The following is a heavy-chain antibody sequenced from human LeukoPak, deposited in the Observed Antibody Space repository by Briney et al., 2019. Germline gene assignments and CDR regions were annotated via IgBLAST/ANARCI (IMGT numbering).Heavy chain of an antibody. CDR3: ARGKDAQSGSYLI. Sequence: SETLSLTCTVPGGSISSSSYYWGWIRQPPGKGREWIGSVYYSVSTSYNPSLKRRVTISVCTSKNQFSLQVSSVTAPKTAVFYCARGKDAQSGSYLIRGQGTPVTVSS. J-gene: IGHJ4*02. V-gene: IGHV4-39*01. CDR1: GGSISSSSYY. CDR2: VYYSVST. D-gene: IGHD1-26*01.